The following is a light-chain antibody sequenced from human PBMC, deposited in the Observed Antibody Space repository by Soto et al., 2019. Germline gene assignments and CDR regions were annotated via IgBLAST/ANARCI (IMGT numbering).Light chain of an antibody. CDR1: QGISNY. V-gene: IGKV1-9*01. J-gene: IGKJ2*01. CDR2: AAS. CDR3: QQLHSNPYT. Sequence: DIQLTQSPSFLSASVGDRVTITCRASQGISNYLAWYQQKPGTAPQLLIYAASTLQSGVPSRLSGSGSGTEFTLTISSLQPEDFATYYCQQLHSNPYTFGQGTKVDIK.